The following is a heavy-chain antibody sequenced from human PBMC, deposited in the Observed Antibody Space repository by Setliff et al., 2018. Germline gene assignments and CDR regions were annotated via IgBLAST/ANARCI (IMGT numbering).Heavy chain of an antibody. CDR1: GDTFRSYG. CDR2: TIPMFGST. CDR3: VREGEDTRSSTDYRCYMDV. D-gene: IGHD3-16*01. J-gene: IGHJ6*03. Sequence: ASVKVSCKASGDTFRSYGISWVRQAPGQGLEWMGGTIPMFGSTSYAQKFQGRFTIITDESTTTAYMELSSLGSEDTAVYYCVREGEDTRSSTDYRCYMDVWGKGTTVTVSS. V-gene: IGHV1-69*05.